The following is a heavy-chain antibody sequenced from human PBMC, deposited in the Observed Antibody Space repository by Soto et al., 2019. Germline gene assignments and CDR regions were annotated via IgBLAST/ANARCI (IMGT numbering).Heavy chain of an antibody. D-gene: IGHD3-10*01. CDR1: GYTFTSYG. Sequence: QLVQSGVEMKNPGASVKVSCKASGYTFTSYGISWVRQAPGQGLEWMGWISGFNDDTNHAQKFQGRVTVTKDTSTSTAYMELRSLKSDDTAMYYCARSGSYYPARNWFDPWGQGTLVIVSS. V-gene: IGHV1-18*01. J-gene: IGHJ5*02. CDR3: ARSGSYYPARNWFDP. CDR2: ISGFNDDT.